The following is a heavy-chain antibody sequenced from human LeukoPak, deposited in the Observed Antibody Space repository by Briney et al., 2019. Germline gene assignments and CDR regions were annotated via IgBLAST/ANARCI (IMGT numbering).Heavy chain of an antibody. CDR2: INPNSGGT. CDR3: AREGGGWYRSFDI. J-gene: IGHJ3*02. CDR1: GYTFTGYY. Sequence: GASVKVSCKASGYTFTGYYMHWVRQAPGQGLEWMGWINPNSGGTNYAQKFQGRVTMTRDTSISTAYMELSRLRSDDTAVYYCAREGGGWYRSFDIWGQGTMVTVSS. D-gene: IGHD6-19*01. V-gene: IGHV1-2*02.